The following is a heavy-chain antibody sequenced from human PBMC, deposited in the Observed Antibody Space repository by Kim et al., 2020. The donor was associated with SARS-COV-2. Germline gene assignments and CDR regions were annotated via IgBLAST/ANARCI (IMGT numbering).Heavy chain of an antibody. V-gene: IGHV1-3*01. J-gene: IGHJ6*02. CDR3: ARDHGVLLWFGEFPTVMDV. Sequence: GRVTITRDTSASTAYMELSSLRSEDTAVYYCARDHGVLLWFGEFPTVMDVWGQGTTVTVSS. D-gene: IGHD3-10*01.